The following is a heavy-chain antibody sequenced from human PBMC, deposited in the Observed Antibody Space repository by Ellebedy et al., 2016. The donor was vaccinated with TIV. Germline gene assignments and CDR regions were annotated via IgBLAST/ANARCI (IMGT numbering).Heavy chain of an antibody. CDR1: GYSFTSYW. J-gene: IGHJ4*02. D-gene: IGHD1-26*01. CDR2: IDPVDSYT. Sequence: GESLKISCTGSGYSFTSYWITWVRQNSGKGLESMGRIDPVDSYTSYSPSFQGHVTISADKSSSTAYLLWSSLKASDTALYYCARFSGSFGGFDYWGQGTLVTVSS. CDR3: ARFSGSFGGFDY. V-gene: IGHV5-10-1*01.